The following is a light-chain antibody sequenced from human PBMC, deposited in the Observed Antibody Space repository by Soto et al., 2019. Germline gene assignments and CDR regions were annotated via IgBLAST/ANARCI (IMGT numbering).Light chain of an antibody. CDR2: GVS. J-gene: IGKJ1*01. V-gene: IGKV3-15*01. CDR3: QQYNNWPRT. Sequence: DIMMTQSPATLSVSPGERATLSCRASQSVSSSLAWYQQKPGQAPRLLIYGVSTRATGIPARFSGSGSGTEFTLTINSLQSEDFAVYYCQQYNNWPRTLGQGTKVDIK. CDR1: QSVSSS.